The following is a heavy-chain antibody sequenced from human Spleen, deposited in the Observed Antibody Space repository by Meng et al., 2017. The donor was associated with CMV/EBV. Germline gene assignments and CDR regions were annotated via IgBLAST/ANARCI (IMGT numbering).Heavy chain of an antibody. CDR1: GFSFSSYG. D-gene: IGHD1-26*01. CDR2: ISYDGSNK. V-gene: IGHV3-30*18. J-gene: IGHJ4*02. CDR3: AKEGDHSGSYQLYFDY. Sequence: GFSFSSYGVHWVRRAPGKGLEWVAVISYDGSNKYYADSVKGRFTISRDNSKNTLYLQMNSLRAEDTAVYYCAKEGDHSGSYQLYFDYWGQGTLVTVSS.